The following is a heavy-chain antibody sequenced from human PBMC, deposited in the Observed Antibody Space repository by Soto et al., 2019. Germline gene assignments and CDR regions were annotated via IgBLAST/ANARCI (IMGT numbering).Heavy chain of an antibody. D-gene: IGHD2-2*01. V-gene: IGHV3-74*01. CDR1: GFNFSRYW. Sequence: GGSLRLSCSAFGFNFSRYWTHWVRQVPGRGLVWVSHINSDGSRTTYADSVKGRFTISRDNAKNTLYLQMNSLRAEDTAVYYCARDLSSCSSARCYSYYYGMDVWGQGATVTVSS. CDR3: ARDLSSCSSARCYSYYYGMDV. CDR2: INSDGSRT. J-gene: IGHJ6*02.